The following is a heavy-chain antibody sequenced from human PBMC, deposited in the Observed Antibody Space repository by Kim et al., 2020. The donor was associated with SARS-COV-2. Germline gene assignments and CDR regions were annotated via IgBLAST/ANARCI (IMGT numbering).Heavy chain of an antibody. CDR2: INHSGST. V-gene: IGHV4-34*01. J-gene: IGHJ4*02. CDR1: GGSFSGYY. CDR3: SRGRTDGRAFVVVPAALLDY. D-gene: IGHD2-2*01. Sequence: SETLSLTCAVYGGSFSGYYWSWIRQPPGKGLEWIGEINHSGSTNYNPSLKSRVTISVDTSKNQFSLKLSSVTAADTAVYYCSRGRTDGRAFVVVPAALLDYWGQGTLVTVSS.